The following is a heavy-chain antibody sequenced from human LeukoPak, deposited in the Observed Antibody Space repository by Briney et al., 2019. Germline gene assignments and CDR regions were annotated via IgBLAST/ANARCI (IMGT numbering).Heavy chain of an antibody. CDR2: ISGSGGGT. Sequence: GGSLRLSCAASGFTFSSYATSWVRQAPGKGLEWVSAISGSGGGTYYADSVKGRFTISRDNSKNTLYLQMNSLRAEDTAVYYCANPRGIMITFGGVIVPNWGQGTLVTVSS. J-gene: IGHJ4*02. CDR1: GFTFSSYA. V-gene: IGHV3-23*01. CDR3: ANPRGIMITFGGVIVPN. D-gene: IGHD3-16*02.